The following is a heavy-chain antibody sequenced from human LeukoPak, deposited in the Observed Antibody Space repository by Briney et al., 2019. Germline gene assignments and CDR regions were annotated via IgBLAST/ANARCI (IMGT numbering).Heavy chain of an antibody. V-gene: IGHV3-23*01. Sequence: GGSLRLSCAASGFTFSSYAMSWVRQAPGKGLEWVSAISGSGGSTYYADSVKGRFTIFRDNSKNTLYLQMNSLRAEDTAVYYCAKVGATIGAYYYYGMDVWGQGTTVTVSS. D-gene: IGHD5-12*01. CDR1: GFTFSSYA. CDR2: ISGSGGST. J-gene: IGHJ6*02. CDR3: AKVGATIGAYYYYGMDV.